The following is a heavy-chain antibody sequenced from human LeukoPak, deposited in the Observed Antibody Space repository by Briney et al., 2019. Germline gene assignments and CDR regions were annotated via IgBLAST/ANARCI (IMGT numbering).Heavy chain of an antibody. CDR3: ARQVGATEIDY. CDR1: GGSISSYY. D-gene: IGHD1-26*01. V-gene: IGHV4-59*08. J-gene: IGHJ4*02. CDR2: IYYSGST. Sequence: SETLSLTCTVSGGSISSYYWSWIRQPPGKGLEWIGYIYYSGSTNYNPSLKSRVTISVDTSKNQFSLKLSSVTAADTAVYYCARQVGATEIDYWGQGTLVTAST.